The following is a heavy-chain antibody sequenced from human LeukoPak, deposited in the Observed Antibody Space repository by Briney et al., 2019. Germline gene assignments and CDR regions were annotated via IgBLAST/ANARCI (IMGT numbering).Heavy chain of an antibody. CDR1: GFTFSSHS. CDR2: ISSSSSTI. Sequence: GGSLRLSCAASGFTFSSHSMNWVRQAPGKGLEWVSYISSSSSTIYYADSVKGRFTISRDNAKNSLYLQMNSLRAEDTAVYYCARDLGYYYDSSESDYWGQGTLVTVSS. J-gene: IGHJ4*02. V-gene: IGHV3-48*01. CDR3: ARDLGYYYDSSESDY. D-gene: IGHD3-22*01.